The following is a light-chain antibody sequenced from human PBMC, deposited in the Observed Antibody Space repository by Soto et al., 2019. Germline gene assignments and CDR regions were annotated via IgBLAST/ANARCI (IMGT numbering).Light chain of an antibody. J-gene: IGLJ2*01. Sequence: QPVLTQSPSASASLGASVKLTCTLSSGHSSYAIAWHQQQPEKGPRYLMKVNSDGSHNKGDEIPDRFSGSTSGAERYLTISSLQSEDEADYYCQTWGAGIVVFGGGTKLTVL. CDR3: QTWGAGIVV. V-gene: IGLV4-69*01. CDR2: VNSDGSH. CDR1: SGHSSYA.